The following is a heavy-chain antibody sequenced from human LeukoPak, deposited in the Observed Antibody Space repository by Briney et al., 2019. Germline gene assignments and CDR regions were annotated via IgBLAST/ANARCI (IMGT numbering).Heavy chain of an antibody. CDR1: GYTFTDYY. J-gene: IGHJ4*02. V-gene: IGHV1-2*02. D-gene: IGHD5-12*01. CDR2: INPNSGGT. CDR3: ARAIVATIAVDY. Sequence: ASVKVSCKASGYTFTDYYMHWVRQAPGQGLEWMGWINPNSGGTNYAQKFQGRVTMTRDTSISTAYMELSRLRSDDTAVYYCARAIVATIAVDYWGQGTLVTVSS.